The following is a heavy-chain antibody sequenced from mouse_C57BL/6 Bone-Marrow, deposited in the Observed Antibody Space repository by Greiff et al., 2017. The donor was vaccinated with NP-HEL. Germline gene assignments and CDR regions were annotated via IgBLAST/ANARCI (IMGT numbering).Heavy chain of an antibody. J-gene: IGHJ4*01. CDR1: GYTFTDYY. V-gene: IGHV1-26*01. CDR2: INPNNGGT. D-gene: IGHD1-1*01. CDR3: AREDYFYAMDY. Sequence: EVQLHQSGPELVKPGASVKISCKASGYTFTDYYMNWVKQSHGKSLEWIGDINPNNGGTSYNQKFKGKATLTVDKSSSTAYMELRSLTSEDSAVYYCAREDYFYAMDYWGQGTSVTVSS.